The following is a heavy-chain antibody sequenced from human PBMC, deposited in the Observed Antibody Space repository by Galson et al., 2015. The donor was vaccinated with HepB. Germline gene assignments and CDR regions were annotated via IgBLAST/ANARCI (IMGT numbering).Heavy chain of an antibody. V-gene: IGHV3-23*01. CDR3: AKGIRFLEWLSTYFDY. Sequence: SLRLSCAASGFTFSSYAMRWVRQAPGKGLEWVSAISGSGGSTYYADSVKGRFTISRDNSKNTLYLQMNSLRAEDTAVYYCAKGIRFLEWLSTYFDYWGQGTLVTISS. J-gene: IGHJ4*02. D-gene: IGHD3-3*01. CDR1: GFTFSSYA. CDR2: ISGSGGST.